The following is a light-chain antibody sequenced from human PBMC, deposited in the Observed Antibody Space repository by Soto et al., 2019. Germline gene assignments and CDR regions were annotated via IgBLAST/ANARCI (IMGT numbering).Light chain of an antibody. Sequence: DIQITQSPSTLSASIGDRVTITCRASQNISRWLAWYQQKPGKAPKLLMYDASSLQSGVPSRFSGSGSGTEFTLTITSLNPDDFATYYCQQYISYSALAFGQGTKVDIK. J-gene: IGKJ1*01. CDR3: QQYISYSALA. V-gene: IGKV1-5*01. CDR1: QNISRW. CDR2: DAS.